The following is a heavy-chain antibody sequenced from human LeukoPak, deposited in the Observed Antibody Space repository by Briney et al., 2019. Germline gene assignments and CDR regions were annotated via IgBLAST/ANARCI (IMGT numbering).Heavy chain of an antibody. CDR2: VSGRGGDI. J-gene: IGHJ4*02. D-gene: IGHD1-7*01. CDR3: AKDHWNSDYFDY. Sequence: GGSLRLSCAASGFTFSNYAMSWVRQAPGRGLEWVSTVSGRGGDIYYADSVKGRFTVSRDNSKNTLYLQMNSLRAEDTAVYYCAKDHWNSDYFDYWGQGTLVTVSS. V-gene: IGHV3-23*01. CDR1: GFTFSNYA.